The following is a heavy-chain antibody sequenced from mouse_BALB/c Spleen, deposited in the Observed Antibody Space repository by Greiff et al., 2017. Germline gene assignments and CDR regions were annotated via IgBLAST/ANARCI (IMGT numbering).Heavy chain of an antibody. D-gene: IGHD2-3*01. CDR1: GYSITSDYA. CDR3: ARAGYDGYPFDY. CDR2: ISYSGST. J-gene: IGHJ2*01. Sequence: EVHLVESGPGLVKPSQSLSLTCTVTGYSITSDYAWNWIRQFPGNKLEWMGYISYSGSTSYNPSLKSRISITRDTSKNQFFLQLNSVTTEDTATYYCARAGYDGYPFDYWGQGTTLTVSS. V-gene: IGHV3-2*02.